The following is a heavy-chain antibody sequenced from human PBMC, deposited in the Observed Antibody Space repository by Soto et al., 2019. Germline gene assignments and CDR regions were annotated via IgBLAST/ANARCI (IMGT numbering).Heavy chain of an antibody. CDR2: IYYSGST. J-gene: IGHJ5*02. CDR3: ARRAARGSIDP. V-gene: IGHV4-59*08. CDR1: GGSISSYY. Sequence: SETLSLTCTVSGGSISSYYWSWIRQPPGKGLEWIGYIYYSGSTNYNPSLKSRVTISVDTSKNQFSLKLSSVTAADTAVYYCARRAARGSIDPRGQRTLVTVSS. D-gene: IGHD3-10*01.